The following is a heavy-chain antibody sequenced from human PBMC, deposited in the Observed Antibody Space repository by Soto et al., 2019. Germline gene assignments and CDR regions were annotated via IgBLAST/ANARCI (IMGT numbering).Heavy chain of an antibody. V-gene: IGHV1-46*01. D-gene: IGHD1-7*01. CDR1: GYTFTSYY. Sequence: ASVKVSCKASGYTFTSYYMHWVRQAPGQGLEWMGIINPSGGSTSYAQKFQGRVTKTRDTSTSKVYMERSSLRSEDTAVYYCAREELPPDYYYYGMDVWGQGTTVTVSS. CDR2: INPSGGST. J-gene: IGHJ6*02. CDR3: AREELPPDYYYYGMDV.